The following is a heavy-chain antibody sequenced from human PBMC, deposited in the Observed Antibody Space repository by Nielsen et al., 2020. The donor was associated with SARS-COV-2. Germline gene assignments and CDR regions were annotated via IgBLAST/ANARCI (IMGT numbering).Heavy chain of an antibody. CDR3: ARVAGTPPVSYSYFDL. V-gene: IGHV3-33*01. CDR2: IWYDGSNK. CDR1: GFTFSSYG. Sequence: GESLKISCAASGFTFSSYGMHWVRQAPGKGLEWVAVIWYDGSNKYYADSVKGRFTISKDSAKNSLYLQMNSLRAEDTAVYYCARVAGTPPVSYSYFDLWGRGTLVTVSS. J-gene: IGHJ2*01. D-gene: IGHD6-19*01.